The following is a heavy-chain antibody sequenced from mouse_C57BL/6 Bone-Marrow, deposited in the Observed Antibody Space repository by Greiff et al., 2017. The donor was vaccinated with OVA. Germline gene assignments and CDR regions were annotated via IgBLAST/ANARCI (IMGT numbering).Heavy chain of an antibody. D-gene: IGHD3-2*02. CDR3: ALRSSGYGFMDY. J-gene: IGHJ4*01. V-gene: IGHV3-6*01. CDR1: GYSITSGYY. Sequence: VQLKESGPGLVKPSQSLSLTCSVTGYSITSGYYWNWIRQFPGNKLEWMGYISYDGSNNYNPSLKNRISITRDTSKNQFFLKLNSVTTEDTATYYCALRSSGYGFMDYWGQGTSVTVSS. CDR2: ISYDGSN.